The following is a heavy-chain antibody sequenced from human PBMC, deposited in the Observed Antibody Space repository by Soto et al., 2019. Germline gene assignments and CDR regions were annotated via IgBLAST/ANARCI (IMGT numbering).Heavy chain of an antibody. CDR1: GYTFTSYG. J-gene: IGHJ4*02. V-gene: IGHV1-18*01. Sequence: ASVKVSCKASGYTFTSYGISWVRQAPGQGLEWMGWISAYNGNTNYAQKLQGRVTMTTDTSTITAHMELRSLRSDDTAVYYCARQPVVGIAFFDYWGQGTLVTVSS. CDR3: ARQPVVGIAFFDY. D-gene: IGHD6-19*01. CDR2: ISAYNGNT.